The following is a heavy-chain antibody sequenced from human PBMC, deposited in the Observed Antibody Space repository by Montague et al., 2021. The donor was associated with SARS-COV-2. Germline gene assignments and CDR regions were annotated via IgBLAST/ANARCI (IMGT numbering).Heavy chain of an antibody. CDR2: VHYGGST. Sequence: SETLSLTCTVFGGSISGNSYYWGWIRQPPGKGLQWIGGVHYGGSTYYNPSLKSRVTTSVDTSKNQFSLRLSSVTAADTALYYCVCVDTAVVTFDFWGQGTLVTVSS. CDR1: GGSISGNSYY. V-gene: IGHV4-39*01. D-gene: IGHD5-18*01. J-gene: IGHJ4*02. CDR3: VCVDTAVVTFDF.